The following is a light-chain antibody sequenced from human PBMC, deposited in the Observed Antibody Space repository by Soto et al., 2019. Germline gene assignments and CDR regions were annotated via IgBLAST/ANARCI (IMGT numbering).Light chain of an antibody. CDR1: SSNIGAGYD. CDR2: GNS. V-gene: IGLV1-40*01. Sequence: QSALTQPPSVSGAPGQRVTISCTGSSSNIGAGYDLHWYQQLPGKAPKLLIYGNSNRPSGVPDRFSGSKSGTSASLAISGLRSEDEGEYYCATWDDSLSAWVFGGGTKLTVL. CDR3: ATWDDSLSAWV. J-gene: IGLJ3*02.